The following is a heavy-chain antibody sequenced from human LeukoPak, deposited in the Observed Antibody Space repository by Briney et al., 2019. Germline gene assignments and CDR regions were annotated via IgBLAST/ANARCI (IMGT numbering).Heavy chain of an antibody. V-gene: IGHV3-33*01. CDR1: GFTFSSYG. Sequence: GRSLRLSCAASGFTFSSYGMRWVRQAPGKGLEWVAVIWYDGSNKYYTDSVRGRFTISRDNSKDMLYLQMNSLRVEDTAVYYCARDSPPPDHWGQGTLVTVSS. CDR3: ARDSPPPDH. CDR2: IWYDGSNK. J-gene: IGHJ4*02.